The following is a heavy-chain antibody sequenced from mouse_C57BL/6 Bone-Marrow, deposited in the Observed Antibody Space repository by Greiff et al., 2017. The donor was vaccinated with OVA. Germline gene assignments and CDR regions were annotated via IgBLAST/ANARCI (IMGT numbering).Heavy chain of an antibody. V-gene: IGHV1-50*01. CDR1: GYTFTSYW. D-gene: IGHD1-1*01. J-gene: IGHJ2*01. CDR2: IDPSDSYT. Sequence: VQLQQPGAELVKPGASVKLSCKASGYTFTSYWMQWVKQRPGQGLEWIGEIDPSDSYTNYNQKFKGKATLTVDTSSSTAYMQLSSLTSEDSAVYYGARVGYYGSSPSFDYWGKGTTLTFAS. CDR3: ARVGYYGSSPSFDY.